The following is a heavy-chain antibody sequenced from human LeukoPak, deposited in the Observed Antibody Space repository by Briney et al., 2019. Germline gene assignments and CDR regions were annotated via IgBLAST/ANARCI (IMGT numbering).Heavy chain of an antibody. V-gene: IGHV1-58*01. CDR2: IVVGSGNT. Sequence: GTSVKVSCKASGFTFTSSAVQWVRQARGQRLEWIGWIVVGSGNTNYAQKFQERVTITRDMSTSTAYMELSSLRSEDTAVYYCAADRSTVVPYFDYWGQGTLVTVSS. D-gene: IGHD4-23*01. CDR1: GFTFTSSA. J-gene: IGHJ4*02. CDR3: AADRSTVVPYFDY.